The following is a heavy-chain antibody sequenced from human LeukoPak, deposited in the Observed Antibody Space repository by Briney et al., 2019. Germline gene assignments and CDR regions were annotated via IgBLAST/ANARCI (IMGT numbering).Heavy chain of an antibody. V-gene: IGHV4-4*07. CDR1: GGSISSYY. Sequence: SETLSLTCTVSGGSISSYYWSWIRQPAGKELEWIGRIYTSGSTNYNPSLKSRVTMSVDTSKNQFSLKLSSVTAADTAVYYCARDQYYYDSSGWYYFDYWGQGTLVTVSS. J-gene: IGHJ4*02. D-gene: IGHD3-22*01. CDR3: ARDQYYYDSSGWYYFDY. CDR2: IYTSGST.